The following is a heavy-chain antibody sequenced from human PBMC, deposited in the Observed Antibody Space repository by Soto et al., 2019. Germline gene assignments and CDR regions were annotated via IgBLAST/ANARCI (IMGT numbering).Heavy chain of an antibody. J-gene: IGHJ4*02. CDR1: GFTFRTYA. CDR3: AKDLRARVVTAKEIDY. D-gene: IGHD2-21*02. V-gene: IGHV3-23*01. Sequence: GDSLRLSYAASGFTFRTYAMSRVRQAPGKGLEWVSAISGSGGSTYYADSVKGRFTISRDNSKNTLYLQMNSLRAEDTAVYYCAKDLRARVVTAKEIDYWGQGP. CDR2: ISGSGGST.